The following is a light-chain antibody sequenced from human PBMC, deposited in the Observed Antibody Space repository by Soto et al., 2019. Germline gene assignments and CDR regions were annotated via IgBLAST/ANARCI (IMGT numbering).Light chain of an antibody. CDR2: DDD. V-gene: IGLV1-51*01. J-gene: IGLJ2*01. Sequence: QSVLTQPPSVSVAPGQKVTISCSGSRTNIGSNYISWYQHLPGTAPKLLIYDDDKRPSGIPDRFSGSKSGTSATLGITGLQTGDEADYYCGTWDSSLSAGIFGGGTKVTVL. CDR1: RTNIGSNY. CDR3: GTWDSSLSAGI.